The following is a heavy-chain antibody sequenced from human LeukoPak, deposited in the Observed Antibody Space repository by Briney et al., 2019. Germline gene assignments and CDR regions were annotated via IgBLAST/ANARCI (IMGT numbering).Heavy chain of an antibody. Sequence: TSETLSLTCAVYGGSFSGYYWSWIRQPPGKGLEWIGEINHSGSTNYNPSLKSRVTISVDTSKNQFSLKLTSVTAADTAVYYCTRDRELGFWGQGTLVTVSS. CDR2: INHSGST. J-gene: IGHJ4*02. D-gene: IGHD1-26*01. CDR3: TRDRELGF. CDR1: GGSFSGYY. V-gene: IGHV4-34*01.